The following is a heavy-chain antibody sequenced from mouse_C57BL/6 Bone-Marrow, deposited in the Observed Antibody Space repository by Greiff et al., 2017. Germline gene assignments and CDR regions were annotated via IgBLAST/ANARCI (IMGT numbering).Heavy chain of an antibody. V-gene: IGHV1-64*01. CDR1: GYTFTSYW. Sequence: QVQLQQPGAELVKPGASVKLSCKASGYTFTSYWMHWVKQRPGQGLEWIGMIHPNSGSTNYNEKFKSKATLTVDKSSSTAYMQLSSLTSEDSAVYYCARFTTVVDPMDYWGQGTSVTVSS. D-gene: IGHD1-1*01. J-gene: IGHJ4*01. CDR3: ARFTTVVDPMDY. CDR2: IHPNSGST.